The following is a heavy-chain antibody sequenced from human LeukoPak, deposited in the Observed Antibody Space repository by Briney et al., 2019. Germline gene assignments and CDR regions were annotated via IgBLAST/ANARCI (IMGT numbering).Heavy chain of an antibody. Sequence: GGPLRLSCEVSGFSVSTSRMSWVPPAPGKGLEWVSVIYDGGTTQYADSVKGRFTISRDNSKNTLYFQMNSVRPEDTAVYYCARGGAVSKAASAPDYWGQGTLVTVSS. V-gene: IGHV3-53*01. CDR2: IYDGGTT. J-gene: IGHJ4*02. CDR3: ARGGAVSKAASAPDY. CDR1: GFSVSTSR. D-gene: IGHD4-11*01.